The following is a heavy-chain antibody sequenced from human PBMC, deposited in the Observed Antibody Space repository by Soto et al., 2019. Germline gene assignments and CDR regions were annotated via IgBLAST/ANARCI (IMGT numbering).Heavy chain of an antibody. D-gene: IGHD6-6*01. CDR2: ISSSGNTM. J-gene: IGHJ6*02. CDR3: AREGGTSSRNYLYYYGMDV. Sequence: EEQLVESGGGLVQPGGSLRLSCAASGFTFSDYEINWVRQAPGKGQEWGSYISSSGNTMYYADSVKGRFTISRDNSKKSLYLQMNSLRADDTAVYYCAREGGTSSRNYLYYYGMDVWGRGTTVTVS. CDR1: GFTFSDYE. V-gene: IGHV3-48*03.